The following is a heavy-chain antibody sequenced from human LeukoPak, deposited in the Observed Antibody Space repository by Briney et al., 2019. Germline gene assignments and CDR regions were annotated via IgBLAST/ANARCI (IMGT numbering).Heavy chain of an antibody. CDR1: GFTFSSYA. J-gene: IGHJ4*02. V-gene: IGHV3-23*01. Sequence: PGGSLRLSXAASGFTFSSYAMSWVSQAPGKGLEWVSAISGGGGSTYYADSVKGRFTISRDNSKNTLYLQMNSLRAEDTAVYYCAKEDYYDSNGYYYVPGDFDYWGQGTLVTVSS. CDR2: ISGGGGST. CDR3: AKEDYYDSNGYYYVPGDFDY. D-gene: IGHD3-22*01.